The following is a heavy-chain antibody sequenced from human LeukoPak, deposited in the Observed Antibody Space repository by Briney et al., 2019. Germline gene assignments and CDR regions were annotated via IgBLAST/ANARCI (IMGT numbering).Heavy chain of an antibody. CDR2: IYPGDSGA. Sequence: GESLKISCKGSGYSFTSYWIGWVRQMPGKGLECMGIIYPGDSGARYSPSFQGQVIISADKSISTAYLQWSSLKASDTAMYYCARHTSLAYCGGDCEWADYWGQGTLVTVSS. CDR3: ARHTSLAYCGGDCEWADY. CDR1: GYSFTSYW. J-gene: IGHJ4*02. V-gene: IGHV5-51*01. D-gene: IGHD2-21*01.